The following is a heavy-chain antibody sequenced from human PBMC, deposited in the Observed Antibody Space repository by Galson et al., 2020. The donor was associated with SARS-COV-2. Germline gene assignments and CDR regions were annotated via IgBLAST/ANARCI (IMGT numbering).Heavy chain of an antibody. CDR3: ASSGWWGYFDY. Sequence: GESLKITCTASGFPVSSNYTSWVRQAPGQGLECVSIIYSGGSTYYADSVQRRFTISRDNSKSTLYLHMNSLRAEDTAVYHCASSGWWGYFDYWGQGTFVTVSS. V-gene: IGHV3-53*01. J-gene: IGHJ4*02. D-gene: IGHD2-15*01. CDR1: GFPVSSNY. CDR2: IYSGGST.